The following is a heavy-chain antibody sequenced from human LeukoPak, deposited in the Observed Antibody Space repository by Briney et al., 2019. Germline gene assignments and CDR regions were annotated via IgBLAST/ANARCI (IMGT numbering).Heavy chain of an antibody. Sequence: SETLSLTCTVSGGFISSSSYYWGWIRQPPGKGLEWIGSIYYSGSTYYNPSLKSRVTISVDTSKNQFSLKLSSVTAADTAVYYCARQRYSSGWYVGYWGQGTLVTVSS. CDR3: ARQRYSSGWYVGY. CDR1: GGFISSSSYY. V-gene: IGHV4-39*01. D-gene: IGHD6-19*01. J-gene: IGHJ4*02. CDR2: IYYSGST.